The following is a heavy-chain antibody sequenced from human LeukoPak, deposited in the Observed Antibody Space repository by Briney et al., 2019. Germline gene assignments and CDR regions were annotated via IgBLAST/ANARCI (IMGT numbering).Heavy chain of an antibody. CDR1: GFTFSSYE. CDR2: ISSSGSTI. V-gene: IGHV3-48*03. CDR3: ARELTYYYDSTRAELDY. J-gene: IGHJ4*02. D-gene: IGHD3-22*01. Sequence: PGGSLRLSCAASGFTFSSYEMNWVRKAPGKGLEWVSYISSSGSTIYYADSVKGRFTISRDNAKNSLYLQMNSLRAEDTAVYYCARELTYYYDSTRAELDYWGQGTLVTVSS.